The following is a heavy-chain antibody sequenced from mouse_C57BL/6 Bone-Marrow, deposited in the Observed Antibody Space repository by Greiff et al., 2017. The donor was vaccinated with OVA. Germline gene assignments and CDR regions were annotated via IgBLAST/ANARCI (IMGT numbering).Heavy chain of an antibody. D-gene: IGHD1-1*01. CDR2: IHPSDSDT. CDR3: AIRYYGSSLAY. CDR1: GYTFTSYW. J-gene: IGHJ3*01. Sequence: VQRVESGAELVKPGASVKVSCKASGYTFTSYWMHWVKQRPGQGLEWIGRIHPSDSDTNYNQKFKGKATLTVDKSSSTAYMQLSSLTSEDSAVYYCAIRYYGSSLAYWGQGTLVTVSA. V-gene: IGHV1-74*01.